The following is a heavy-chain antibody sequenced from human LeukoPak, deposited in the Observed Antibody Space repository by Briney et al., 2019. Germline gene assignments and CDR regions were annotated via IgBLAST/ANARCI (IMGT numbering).Heavy chain of an antibody. CDR2: MNPNSGNT. CDR1: GYTFTSYD. Sequence: ASVKVSCKASGYTFTSYDINWVRQATGQGLEWMGRMNPNSGNTGYAQKFQGRVTMTRNTSISTAYMELSSLRSEDTAVYYCARGHCSSTSCYTRYYYYGMDVWGQGTTVTVSS. V-gene: IGHV1-8*01. D-gene: IGHD2-2*02. J-gene: IGHJ6*02. CDR3: ARGHCSSTSCYTRYYYYGMDV.